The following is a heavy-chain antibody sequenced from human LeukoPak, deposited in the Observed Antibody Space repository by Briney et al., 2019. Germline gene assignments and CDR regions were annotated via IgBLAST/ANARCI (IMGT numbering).Heavy chain of an antibody. J-gene: IGHJ5*02. CDR3: ARDHIDDSSTSAPGTDGFDP. CDR1: GYTFIGHY. D-gene: IGHD6-13*01. V-gene: IGHV1-2*02. CDR2: INPYSAVT. Sequence: ASVKVSCKASGYTFIGHYIHWMRQAPGQGLEWVGWINPYSAVTNYADNFQGRVTLTRDTSSSTAYMELTSLRSDDTAVYYCARDHIDDSSTSAPGTDGFDPWGQGTLVTVSS.